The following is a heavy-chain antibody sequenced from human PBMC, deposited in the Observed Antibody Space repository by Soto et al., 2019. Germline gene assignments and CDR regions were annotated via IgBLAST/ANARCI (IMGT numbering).Heavy chain of an antibody. CDR3: VRSVPAATWAYNGMDV. Sequence: GLVKPSGTLSLTCAVSGGSVESSSCWSWVRQAPGKGLEWIGEIYHSGTFNYNPSLASRVSVSVDKSTNQFSLNLNSVTAADTAVYYCVRSVPAATWAYNGMDVWGQGTTVTVSS. V-gene: IGHV4-4*02. J-gene: IGHJ6*02. CDR2: IYHSGTF. CDR1: GGSVESSSC. D-gene: IGHD2-15*01.